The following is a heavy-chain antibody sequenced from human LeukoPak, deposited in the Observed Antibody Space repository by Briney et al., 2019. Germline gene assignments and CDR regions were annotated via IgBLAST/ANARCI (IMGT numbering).Heavy chain of an antibody. Sequence: ASVKVSCKASGYTFTGYYMHWVRQAPGQGLEWMGWINPNSGGTNYAQKFQGRVTMTRDTSISTAYMELSSLRSEDTAVYYCARDHCSSTSCYDFDYWGQGTLVTVSS. CDR3: ARDHCSSTSCYDFDY. CDR1: GYTFTGYY. CDR2: INPNSGGT. J-gene: IGHJ4*02. D-gene: IGHD2-2*01. V-gene: IGHV1-2*02.